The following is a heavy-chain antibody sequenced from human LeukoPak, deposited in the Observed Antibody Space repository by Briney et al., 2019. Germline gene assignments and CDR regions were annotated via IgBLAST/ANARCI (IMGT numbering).Heavy chain of an antibody. V-gene: IGHV3-9*01. J-gene: IGHJ4*02. Sequence: PGRSLRLSCAASGFTFDDYAMHWVRQAPGKGLEWVSGISWNNGSIGYADSVKGRFTISRDNAKNSLYLQMNSLRAEDTAVYYCARDGYCSGSSCYSTTDYWGQGTLVTVSS. CDR1: GFTFDDYA. CDR3: ARDGYCSGSSCYSTTDY. CDR2: ISWNNGSI. D-gene: IGHD2-15*01.